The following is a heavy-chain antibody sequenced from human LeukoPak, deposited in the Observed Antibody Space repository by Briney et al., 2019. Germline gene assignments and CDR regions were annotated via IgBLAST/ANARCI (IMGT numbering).Heavy chain of an antibody. D-gene: IGHD3-10*02. J-gene: IGHJ4*02. Sequence: GGSLRLSCAASGFTFSIYWMSWVRQAPGKGLEWVANIKVDGSEKYYVDSVKGRFTISRDNAKNSLYLQMNSLRAEDTAVYYCASGLPYYDVWGQGTLVTVSS. CDR1: GFTFSIYW. CDR2: IKVDGSEK. CDR3: ASGLPYYDV. V-gene: IGHV3-7*01.